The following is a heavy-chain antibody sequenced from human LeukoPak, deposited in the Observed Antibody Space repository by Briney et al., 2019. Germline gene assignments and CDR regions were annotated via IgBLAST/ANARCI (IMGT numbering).Heavy chain of an antibody. V-gene: IGHV1-69*04. CDR1: GGTFSSYA. Sequence: GASVKVSCKASGGTFSSYAISWVRQAPGQGLEWMGRIIPILGIANYAQKFQGRVTITADKSTSTAYMELRSLRSDDTAVYYCARRQWPGVGDYWGQGTLVTVSS. J-gene: IGHJ4*02. D-gene: IGHD6-19*01. CDR2: IIPILGIA. CDR3: ARRQWPGVGDY.